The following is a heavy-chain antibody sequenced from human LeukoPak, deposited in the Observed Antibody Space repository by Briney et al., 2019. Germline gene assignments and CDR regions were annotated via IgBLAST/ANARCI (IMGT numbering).Heavy chain of an antibody. V-gene: IGHV3-20*04. Sequence: GGSLRLSCAASGFTFDNYGMIWVRQAPGKGLEWVSGINWNGGSTGYADSVKGRFTISRDNAKNSLYLQMNSLRAEDTAVYYCARAHPPYYGSDRGLDYWGQGTLVTVSS. CDR1: GFTFDNYG. CDR3: ARAHPPYYGSDRGLDY. CDR2: INWNGGST. D-gene: IGHD3-10*01. J-gene: IGHJ4*02.